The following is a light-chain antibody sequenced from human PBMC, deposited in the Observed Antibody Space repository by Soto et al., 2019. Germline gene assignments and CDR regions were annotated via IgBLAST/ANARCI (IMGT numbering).Light chain of an antibody. Sequence: DVVMTQSPLSLPVTLGQPASISCRSSESLAYSDGNTYLNWFQQRPGQSPRRLIYHVSKRDSGVPDRFSGSGSGADFTLKISRVEAEDVGVYDCMQGTHWPPRVGAGTKVEIK. J-gene: IGKJ4*01. CDR3: MQGTHWPPR. CDR1: ESLAYSDGNTY. CDR2: HVS. V-gene: IGKV2-30*01.